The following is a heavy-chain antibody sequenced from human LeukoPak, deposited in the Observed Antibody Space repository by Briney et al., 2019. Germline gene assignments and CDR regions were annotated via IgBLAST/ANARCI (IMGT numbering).Heavy chain of an antibody. V-gene: IGHV1-2*02. D-gene: IGHD1-26*01. CDR3: AREWELLRKYLYH. Sequence: ASVKVSCKVSGYTFSGYYLHWVRQAPGQGLDWMGWINPNSGGTTYAQNFKGRVTMTWDTSISTAYMELSRLRSDDTAVYYCAREWELLRKYLYHWGQGTLVTVSS. CDR2: INPNSGGT. J-gene: IGHJ1*01. CDR1: GYTFSGYY.